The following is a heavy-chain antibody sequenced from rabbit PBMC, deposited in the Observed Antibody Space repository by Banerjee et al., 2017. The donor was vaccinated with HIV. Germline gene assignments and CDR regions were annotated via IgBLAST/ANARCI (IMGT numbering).Heavy chain of an antibody. Sequence: QSLEESGGGLVKPGGTLTLTCKASGIDFSADYYLCWVRQAPGKGLELIACIDTAISGGTGYASWAKGRFTISKTSSTTVTLQMTSLTAADTATYFCVRHNSGLTLWGPGTLVTVS. J-gene: IGHJ4*01. CDR3: VRHNSGLTL. D-gene: IGHD4-1*01. CDR1: GIDFSADYY. CDR2: IDTAISGGT. V-gene: IGHV1S40*01.